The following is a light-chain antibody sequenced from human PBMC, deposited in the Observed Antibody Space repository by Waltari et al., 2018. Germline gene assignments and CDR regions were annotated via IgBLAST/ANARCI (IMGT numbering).Light chain of an antibody. CDR2: DNN. Sequence: QSVLTQPPSVSAAPGQKVTISCSGATPTIGNNYVSWSQQLPGTAPKLLIYDNNKRPSGIPDRFSGSKSGTSATLGITGLQTGDEADYYCGTWDSSLSALWVFGGGTKLTVL. J-gene: IGLJ3*02. CDR1: TPTIGNNY. V-gene: IGLV1-51*01. CDR3: GTWDSSLSALWV.